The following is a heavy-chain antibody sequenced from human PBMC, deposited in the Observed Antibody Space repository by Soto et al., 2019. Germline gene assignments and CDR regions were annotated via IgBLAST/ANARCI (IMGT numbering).Heavy chain of an antibody. J-gene: IGHJ3*02. CDR3: AKDPVVGTRRAFDI. CDR2: ISGSGGST. D-gene: IGHD1-26*01. CDR1: GFTFSNFA. V-gene: IGHV3-23*01. Sequence: EVQLLESGGGLVQPGGSLRLSCAAYGFTFSNFAMNWVRQAPGKGLEWVSAISGSGGSTYYADSVKGRFTISRDNSKNTLYLQMNSLRAEDTAVYYCAKDPVVGTRRAFDIWGQGTMVTVSS.